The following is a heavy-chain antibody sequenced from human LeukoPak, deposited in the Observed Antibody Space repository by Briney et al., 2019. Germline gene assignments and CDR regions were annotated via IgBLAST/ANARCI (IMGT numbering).Heavy chain of an antibody. D-gene: IGHD3-22*01. Sequence: SETLSLTCTVSGGSISSYYWSWIRQPPGKGLEWIGYIYYSGSTNYNPSLKSRVTISVDTSKNQFSLKLSSVTAADTAVYYCARDQDYYDSSGNRGSAFDTWGQGTMVTASS. J-gene: IGHJ3*02. CDR1: GGSISSYY. CDR3: ARDQDYYDSSGNRGSAFDT. CDR2: IYYSGST. V-gene: IGHV4-59*01.